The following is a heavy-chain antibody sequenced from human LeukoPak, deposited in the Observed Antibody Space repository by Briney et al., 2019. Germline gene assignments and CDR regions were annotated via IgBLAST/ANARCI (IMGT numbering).Heavy chain of an antibody. CDR3: ARDLYGSGGVTGY. Sequence: GGSLRLSCAASGFTFSSYSMNWVRPAPGKGLEWVSSINSSSSYIYYADSVKGRFTISRDNAKNSLYLQMNSLRAEDTAVYYCARDLYGSGGVTGYWGQGTLVTVSS. CDR2: INSSSSYI. D-gene: IGHD3-10*01. V-gene: IGHV3-21*01. CDR1: GFTFSSYS. J-gene: IGHJ4*02.